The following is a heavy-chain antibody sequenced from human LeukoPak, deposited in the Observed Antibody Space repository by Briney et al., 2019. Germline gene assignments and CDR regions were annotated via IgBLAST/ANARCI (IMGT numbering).Heavy chain of an antibody. D-gene: IGHD3-10*01. V-gene: IGHV3-7*01. CDR2: IKQDGSEK. Sequence: GGSLRLSCAASGFTFSSYWMSWVRQAPGKGLEWVANIKQDGSEKYYVDSVKGRFTISRDNAENSLYLQMNSLRAEDTAVYYCAKPAGSGSSDYWGQGTLVTVSS. CDR1: GFTFSSYW. J-gene: IGHJ4*02. CDR3: AKPAGSGSSDY.